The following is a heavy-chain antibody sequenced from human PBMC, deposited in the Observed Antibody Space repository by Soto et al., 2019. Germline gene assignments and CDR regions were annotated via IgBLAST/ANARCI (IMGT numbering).Heavy chain of an antibody. CDR2: ISSSGSTI. CDR3: AREAITPDYYYYYYMDV. J-gene: IGHJ6*03. CDR1: GFTFSDYY. V-gene: IGHV3-11*01. Sequence: GGSLRLSCAASGFTFSDYYMSWIRQAPGKGLEWVSYISSSGSTIYYADSVKGRFTISRDNAKNSLYLQMNSLRAEDTAVYYCAREAITPDYYYYYYMDVWGKGTTVTVSS.